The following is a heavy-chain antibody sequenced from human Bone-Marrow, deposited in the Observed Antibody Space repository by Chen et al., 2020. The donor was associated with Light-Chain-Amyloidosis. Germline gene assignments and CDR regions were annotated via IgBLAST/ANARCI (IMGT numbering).Heavy chain of an antibody. J-gene: IGHJ4*02. CDR3: ARRRAGYTFDY. CDR1: GYTFPNYW. D-gene: IGHD5-12*01. CDR2: IYPDDSDA. Sequence: EVQLEQSGPEVKKPGESLKISCKGSGYTFPNYWIGWVRQMPGKGLEWMGVIYPDDSDARSSPSFEGQVTISADKSITTAYLQWRSLKASDTAMYYCARRRAGYTFDYWGQGTLVTVSS. V-gene: IGHV5-51*01.